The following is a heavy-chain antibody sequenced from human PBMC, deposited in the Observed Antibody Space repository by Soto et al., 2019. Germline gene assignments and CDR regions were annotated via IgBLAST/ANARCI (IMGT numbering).Heavy chain of an antibody. Sequence: QVQLQESGPGLVKPSQTLSLTCTVSGGSISSGGYYWSWIRQHPGKGLEWIGYIYYSGSTYYNPSLKSRVTISVDTSKNQFYLKLSSVTAAETAVYYCARDFESIAAAGQGCWFYPWGQGTLVTVSS. J-gene: IGHJ5*02. V-gene: IGHV4-31*03. CDR3: ARDFESIAAAGQGCWFYP. D-gene: IGHD6-13*01. CDR2: IYYSGST. CDR1: GGSISSGGYY.